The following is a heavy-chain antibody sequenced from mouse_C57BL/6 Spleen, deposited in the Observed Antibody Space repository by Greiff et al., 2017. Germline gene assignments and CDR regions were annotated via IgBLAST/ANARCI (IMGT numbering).Heavy chain of an antibody. CDR2: INPSSGYT. Sequence: QVQLKESGAELARPGASVKMSCKASGYTFTSYTMHWVKQRPGQGLEWIGYINPSSGYTKYNQKFKDKATLTADKSSSTAYMQLSSLTSEDSAVYYCANDGYYVGYWGQGITLTVSS. J-gene: IGHJ2*01. D-gene: IGHD2-3*01. CDR1: GYTFTSYT. CDR3: ANDGYYVGY. V-gene: IGHV1-4*01.